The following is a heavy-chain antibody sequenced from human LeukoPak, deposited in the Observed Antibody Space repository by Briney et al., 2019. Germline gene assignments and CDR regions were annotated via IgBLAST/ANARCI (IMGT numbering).Heavy chain of an antibody. D-gene: IGHD3-10*01. Sequence: GASVEVSCKASGYSFTSYAIIWSRQAPGQGLEWMGWINSYSGRTNYAQNLQGRVTMTTDTSTSTAYMELTSLRSDDTAVYYCAREIQSMAPGHWGQGTLVTVSS. J-gene: IGHJ4*02. CDR3: AREIQSMAPGH. CDR2: INSYSGRT. V-gene: IGHV1-18*01. CDR1: GYSFTSYA.